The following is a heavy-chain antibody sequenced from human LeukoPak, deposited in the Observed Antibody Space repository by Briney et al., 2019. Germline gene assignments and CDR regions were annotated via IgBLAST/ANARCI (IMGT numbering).Heavy chain of an antibody. V-gene: IGHV1-18*01. CDR3: ARGIAVAGAVQDAFDI. J-gene: IGHJ3*02. Sequence: ASVKVSCKASGYTFTSYGISWVRQAPGQGLEWMGWISAYNGHTNYAQNLQGRVTMTTDTSTSTAYMELRSLRSDDTAVYYCARGIAVAGAVQDAFDIWGQGTMVTVSS. CDR2: ISAYNGHT. CDR1: GYTFTSYG. D-gene: IGHD6-19*01.